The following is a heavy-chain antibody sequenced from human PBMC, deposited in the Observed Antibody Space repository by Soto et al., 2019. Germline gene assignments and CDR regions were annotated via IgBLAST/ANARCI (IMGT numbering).Heavy chain of an antibody. CDR2: IIPIFGTA. CDR1: GGTFSSYA. Sequence: SVKVSCKASGGTFSSYAISWVRQAPGQGLEWMGGIIPIFGTANYAQKFQGRVTITADESTSTAYMELSSLRSEDTAVYYCARGGTAMDPFDYWGQGTLVTVSS. V-gene: IGHV1-69*13. CDR3: ARGGTAMDPFDY. J-gene: IGHJ4*02. D-gene: IGHD5-18*01.